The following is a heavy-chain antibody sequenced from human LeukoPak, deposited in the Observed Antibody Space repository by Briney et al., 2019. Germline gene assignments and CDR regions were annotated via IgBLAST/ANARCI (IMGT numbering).Heavy chain of an antibody. CDR1: GGSISSSNYY. J-gene: IGHJ4*02. CDR3: ARVGATRLFDY. CDR2: IYYSGNT. Sequence: SETLSLTCTVSGGSISSSNYYWGWIRQPPGKGLQWIGTIYYSGNTYYSPSLKSRVTISVDTSKNQFSLKVTSVTAADTAVYYCARVGATRLFDYWGQGTLVTVSS. D-gene: IGHD1-26*01. V-gene: IGHV4-39*07.